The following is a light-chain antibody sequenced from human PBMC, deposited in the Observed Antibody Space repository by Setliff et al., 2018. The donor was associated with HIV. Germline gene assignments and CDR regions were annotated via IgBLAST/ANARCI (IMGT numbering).Light chain of an antibody. CDR1: NIGSKS. CDR3: QVWDSSSDHHV. CDR2: DNG. J-gene: IGLJ1*01. V-gene: IGLV3-21*03. Sequence: SYELTQPPSVSVAPGKTARITCGGNNIGSKSVHWYQQKPGQATVLVVYDNGDRPSGIPERFSGSNSGNTATLTISRVEAGDEADYYCQVWDSSSDHHVFGTGTKVTVL.